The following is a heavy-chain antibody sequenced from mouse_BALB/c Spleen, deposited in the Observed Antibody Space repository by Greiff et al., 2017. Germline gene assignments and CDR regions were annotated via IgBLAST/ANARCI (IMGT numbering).Heavy chain of an antibody. CDR3: ARDRGLLRGGAMDY. Sequence: EVQLVESGGGLVKPGGSLKLSCAASGFTFSSYAMSWVRQSPEKRLEWVAEISSGGSYTYYPDTVTGRFTISRDNAKNTLYLEMSSLRSEDTAMYYCARDRGLLRGGAMDYWGQGTSVTVSS. D-gene: IGHD2-3*01. J-gene: IGHJ4*01. V-gene: IGHV5-9-4*01. CDR1: GFTFSSYA. CDR2: ISSGGSYT.